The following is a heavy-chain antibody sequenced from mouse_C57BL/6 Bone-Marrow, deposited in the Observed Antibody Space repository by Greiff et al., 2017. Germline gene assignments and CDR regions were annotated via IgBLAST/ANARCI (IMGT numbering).Heavy chain of an antibody. CDR2: INYDGSST. J-gene: IGHJ2*01. V-gene: IGHV5-16*01. CDR1: GFTFSDYY. Sequence: EVMLVESEGGLVQPGSSMKLSCTASGFTFSDYYMACVRQVPEKGLEWVANINYDGSSTYYLDSLKSRFIISRDNAKNILYLQMSSLKSEDTATYYCAREGGYWGQGTTLTVSS. CDR3: AREGGY.